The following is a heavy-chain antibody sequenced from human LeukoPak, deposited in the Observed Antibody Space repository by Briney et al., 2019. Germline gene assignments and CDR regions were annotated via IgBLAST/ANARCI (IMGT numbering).Heavy chain of an antibody. D-gene: IGHD5-12*01. Sequence: ASVKVSCAASGCMLARYAMSWVRQAPGQGLEWVGWISASTYGTRYAQKFQGRVSMTQDTSTNIVYMELKSLTSDDTAVYYCVRSGRGTYFYFDWWGQGTRVTVSS. CDR1: GCMLARYA. CDR3: VRSGRGTYFYFDW. J-gene: IGHJ4*02. CDR2: ISASTYGT. V-gene: IGHV1-18*01.